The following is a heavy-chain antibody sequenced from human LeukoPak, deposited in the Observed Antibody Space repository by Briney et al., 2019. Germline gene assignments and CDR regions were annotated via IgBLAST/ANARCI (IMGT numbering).Heavy chain of an antibody. V-gene: IGHV3-66*01. J-gene: IGHJ4*02. CDR1: GFTVSSDF. CDR2: IDGGGST. Sequence: GSLRLSCAASGFTVSSDFMSWVRQAPGKGLEWVSKIDGGGSTNYADSVKGRFTVSRDNSKNTVYLQMNSLRVEDTAMYYCANRGYWGQGTLVTVSS. CDR3: ANRGY.